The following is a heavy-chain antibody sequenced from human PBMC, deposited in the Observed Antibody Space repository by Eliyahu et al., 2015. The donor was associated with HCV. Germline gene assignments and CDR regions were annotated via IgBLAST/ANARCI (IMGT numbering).Heavy chain of an antibody. Sequence: QVQLQESGPGLVKPSETLSLTCTVSGGSISSYYWSWIRQPPGKGLEWIGYIYYSGSTNYNPSLKSRVTISVDTSKNQFSLKLSSVTAADTAVYYCARSEMTGYYRSNWFDPWGQGTLVTVSS. D-gene: IGHD3-9*01. CDR1: GGSISSYY. CDR2: IYYSGST. CDR3: ARSEMTGYYRSNWFDP. V-gene: IGHV4-59*08. J-gene: IGHJ5*02.